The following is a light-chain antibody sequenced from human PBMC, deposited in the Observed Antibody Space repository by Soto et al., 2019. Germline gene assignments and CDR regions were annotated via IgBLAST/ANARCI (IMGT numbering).Light chain of an antibody. CDR2: DVS. CDR3: QQCNTFWT. V-gene: IGKV1-5*01. J-gene: IGKJ1*01. Sequence: DIQMTQSPSTLSASVGDRVTITCRASQTISSGLAWYQQKPGKAPKLLIYDVSSLESGVPSRFSGSGSGTEFTLTISSLQPDDFATYYCQQCNTFWTFGQGTKVDIK. CDR1: QTISSG.